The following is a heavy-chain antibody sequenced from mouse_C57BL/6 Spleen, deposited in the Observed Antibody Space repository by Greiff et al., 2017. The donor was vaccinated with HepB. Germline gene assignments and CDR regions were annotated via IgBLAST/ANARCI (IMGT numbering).Heavy chain of an antibody. D-gene: IGHD4-1*01. J-gene: IGHJ4*01. V-gene: IGHV1-81*01. CDR2: IYPRSGNT. CDR1: GYTFTSYG. CDR3: ARWTGTSLYYYAMDY. Sequence: VKLQQSGAELARPGASVKLSCKASGYTFTSYGISWVKQRTGQGLEWIGEIYPRSGNTYYNEKFKGKATLTADKSSSTAYMELRSLTSEDSAVYFCARWTGTSLYYYAMDYWGQGTSVTVSS.